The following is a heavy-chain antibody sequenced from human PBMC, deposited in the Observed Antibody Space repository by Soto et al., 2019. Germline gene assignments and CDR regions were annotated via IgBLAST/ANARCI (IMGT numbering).Heavy chain of an antibody. Sequence: GGSLRPSCAASGFSFTSYGMHWVRQAPGKGLEWVAFISYDGNNKFYADSVKGRFTISRDNSKSTLYLQMNSLRTEDSTVYYCAKDFCSSSSCYGFYYYFYGMDVWGQGTTVTVSS. CDR1: GFSFTSYG. CDR3: AKDFCSSSSCYGFYYYFYGMDV. J-gene: IGHJ6*02. V-gene: IGHV3-30*18. CDR2: ISYDGNNK. D-gene: IGHD2-2*01.